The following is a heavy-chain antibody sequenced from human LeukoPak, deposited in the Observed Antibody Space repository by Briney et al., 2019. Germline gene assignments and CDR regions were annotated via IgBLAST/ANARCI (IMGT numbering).Heavy chain of an antibody. CDR1: GFTFSRYS. J-gene: IGHJ3*02. V-gene: IGHV3-21*01. CDR3: ARGSRFGVVERDAFDI. CDR2: ISISSNYI. Sequence: GGSLRLSCAASGFTFSRYSMNWVRRAPGKGLEWVSSISISSNYIYYTDSVKGRFTISRDNAKNSLYLQMNSLRAEDTAVYYCARGSRFGVVERDAFDIWGQGTMVTVSS. D-gene: IGHD3-3*01.